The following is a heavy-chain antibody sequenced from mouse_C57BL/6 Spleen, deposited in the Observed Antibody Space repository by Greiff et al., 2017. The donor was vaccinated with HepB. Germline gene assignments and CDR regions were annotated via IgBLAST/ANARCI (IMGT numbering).Heavy chain of an antibody. V-gene: IGHV1-55*01. D-gene: IGHD1-1*01. CDR2: IYPGSGST. J-gene: IGHJ1*03. CDR1: GYTFTSYW. CDR3: ARRANYYGSSYVAWYFDV. Sequence: QVQLQQPGAELVKPGASVKMSCKASGYTFTSYWITWVKQRPGQGLEWIGDIYPGSGSTNYNEKFKSKATLTVDTSSSTAYMQLSSLTSEDSAVYYCARRANYYGSSYVAWYFDVWGTGTTVTVSS.